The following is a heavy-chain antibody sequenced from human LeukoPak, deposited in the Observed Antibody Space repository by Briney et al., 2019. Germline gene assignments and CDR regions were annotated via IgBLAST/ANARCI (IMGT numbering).Heavy chain of an antibody. CDR1: GFTFSSYA. D-gene: IGHD2-15*01. CDR2: ITNSGGTT. V-gene: IGHV3-23*01. CDR3: AKGALGYCSGDRCYPFDH. Sequence: GGSLRLSCAASGFTFSSYAMTWVRQGPGKGLERVSGITNSGGTTWYADSVKGRFTISRDNSKNTLYLQMNSLRAEDTAVYYCAKGALGYCSGDRCYPFDHWGQGTLVTVSS. J-gene: IGHJ4*02.